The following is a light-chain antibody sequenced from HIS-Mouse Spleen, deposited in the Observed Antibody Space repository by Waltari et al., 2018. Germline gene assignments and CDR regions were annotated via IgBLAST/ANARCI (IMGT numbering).Light chain of an antibody. Sequence: QSALTQPASVSGSPGKPITISCTGTSSDVGGCNYVSWYHHHPGKALELMIYDVSNRPSGVSNRFSGAKSSNTASLTLSRLQAEDEADYYCSSYTSSSTWVFGGGTKLTVL. V-gene: IGLV2-14*03. CDR3: SSYTSSSTWV. CDR1: SSDVGGCNY. CDR2: DVS. J-gene: IGLJ3*02.